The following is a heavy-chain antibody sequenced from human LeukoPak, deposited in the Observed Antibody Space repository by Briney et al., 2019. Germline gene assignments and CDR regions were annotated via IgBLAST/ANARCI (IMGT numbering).Heavy chain of an antibody. V-gene: IGHV4-39*01. D-gene: IGHD3-16*02. CDR2: IYYSGST. Sequence: SETLSLTCTVSGGSISSSSYYWGWIRQPPGKGLEWIGSIYYSGSTYYNPSLKSRVTISVDTSKNQFSLKLSSVTAADTAVYYCARGVGVWGSYRYPDYWGQGTLVTVSS. J-gene: IGHJ4*02. CDR1: GGSISSSSYY. CDR3: ARGVGVWGSYRYPDY.